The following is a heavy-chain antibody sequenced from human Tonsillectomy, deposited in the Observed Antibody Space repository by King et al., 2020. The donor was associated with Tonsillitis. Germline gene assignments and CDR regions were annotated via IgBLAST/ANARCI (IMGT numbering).Heavy chain of an antibody. CDR1: GYTFSSYG. Sequence: QLVQSGAEVKKPGASVQVSCKASGYTFSSYGISWVRQAPGQWLEWMGWISGYNGNTKYAQKFQGRVTMTTDTSTPTSTVYMELRSLRSDDTAVYYCARVPSYYDFWSGYYMDVWGKGTTVTVSS. J-gene: IGHJ6*04. V-gene: IGHV1-18*01. D-gene: IGHD3-3*01. CDR3: ARVPSYYDFWSGYYMDV. CDR2: ISGYNGNT.